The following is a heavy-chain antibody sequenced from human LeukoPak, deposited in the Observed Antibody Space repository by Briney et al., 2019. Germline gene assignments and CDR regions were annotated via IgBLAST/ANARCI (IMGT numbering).Heavy chain of an antibody. D-gene: IGHD6-19*01. CDR1: GFAFSDSD. CDR2: IRSKANNYAT. CDR3: ARGFDSSSGWYPAFDI. Sequence: GGSLRLSCAASGFAFSDSDMYWVRQAPGKGLEWVGRIRSKANNYATAYAVSVKGRFTISRDDSKNTAHLQMNRLKTEDTAMYYCARGFDSSSGWYPAFDIWGHGTMGTVSS. V-gene: IGHV3-73*01. J-gene: IGHJ3*02.